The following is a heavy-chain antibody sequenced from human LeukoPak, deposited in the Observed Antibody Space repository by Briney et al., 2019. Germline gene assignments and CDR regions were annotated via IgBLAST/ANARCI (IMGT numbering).Heavy chain of an antibody. D-gene: IGHD5-12*01. Sequence: PGGSLRLSCAASGFDFSTYYLNWVRQAPGKGLEWVSSISSSSSNIFYSDLVKGRFTISRDNAKNSLYLHMNSLRAEDTAVYYCARDLGYSAYATVRGYAVDIWGQGTMVTVSS. CDR3: ARDLGYSAYATVRGYAVDI. CDR1: GFDFSTYY. J-gene: IGHJ3*02. V-gene: IGHV3-21*01. CDR2: ISSSSSNI.